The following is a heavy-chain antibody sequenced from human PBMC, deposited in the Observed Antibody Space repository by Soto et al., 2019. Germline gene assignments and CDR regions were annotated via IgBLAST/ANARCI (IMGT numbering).Heavy chain of an antibody. Sequence: SETLSLTCAVYGGSFSGYYWSWIRQPPGKGLEWIGEINHSGSTNYNPSLKSRVTISVDTSKNQFSLKLSSVTPEDAVVYYWAREGPNGSSWYGGLISWFDPWAEGARVTVSS. J-gene: IGHJ5*02. V-gene: IGHV4-34*01. CDR1: GGSFSGYY. D-gene: IGHD6-13*01. CDR2: INHSGST. CDR3: AREGPNGSSWYGGLISWFDP.